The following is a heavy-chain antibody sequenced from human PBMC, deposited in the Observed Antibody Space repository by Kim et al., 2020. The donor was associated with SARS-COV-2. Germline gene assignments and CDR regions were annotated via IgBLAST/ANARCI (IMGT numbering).Heavy chain of an antibody. Sequence: GGSLRLSCAASGFTFSSYGMHWVRQAPGKGLEWVAVIWYDGSNKYYADSVKGRFTISRDNSKNTLYLQMNSLRAEDTAVYYCARDVDEDIVATIFAYWGQGTLVTVSS. J-gene: IGHJ4*02. CDR3: ARDVDEDIVATIFAY. D-gene: IGHD5-12*01. CDR1: GFTFSSYG. CDR2: IWYDGSNK. V-gene: IGHV3-33*01.